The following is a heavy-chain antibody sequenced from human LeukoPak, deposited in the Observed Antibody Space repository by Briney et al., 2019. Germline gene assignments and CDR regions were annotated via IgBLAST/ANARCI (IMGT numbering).Heavy chain of an antibody. CDR1: GYTFTSYG. CDR2: ISAYNDNT. Sequence: GASVKVSCKASGYTFTSYGISWVRQAPGQGLEWMGWISAYNDNTNYAQKLQGRVTMTTDTSTSTAYMELRSLRSDDTAVYYCARDRRYYDSSGPINDYWGQGTLVTVSS. V-gene: IGHV1-18*01. CDR3: ARDRRYYDSSGPINDY. D-gene: IGHD3-22*01. J-gene: IGHJ4*02.